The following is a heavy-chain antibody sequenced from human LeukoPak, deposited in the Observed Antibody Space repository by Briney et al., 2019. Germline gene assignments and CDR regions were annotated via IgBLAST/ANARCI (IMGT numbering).Heavy chain of an antibody. CDR3: ARDSPPFYGDYSDY. Sequence: PGGSLRLSCAASGFTFSSYGMHWVRQAPGKGLEWVAYIQYDGSNEQYADSVKGRFSVSRDSAKNSPYLQMNSLRAEDTAVYYCARDSPPFYGDYSDYWGQRTLVTVSS. J-gene: IGHJ4*02. CDR1: GFTFSSYG. D-gene: IGHD4/OR15-4a*01. V-gene: IGHV3-30*02. CDR2: IQYDGSNE.